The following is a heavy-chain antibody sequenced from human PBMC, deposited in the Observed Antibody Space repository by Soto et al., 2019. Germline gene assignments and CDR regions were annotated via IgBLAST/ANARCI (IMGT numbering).Heavy chain of an antibody. J-gene: IGHJ6*02. D-gene: IGHD3-3*01. Sequence: EVQLLQSGGGLVQPGWSLKLSCAASGFALRSSGMTWVRQAPGRGLEWVSTLGGSGITYYADSVKGRFTISRDNSKNTLYLQMNSLRAEDTAVYYCARETYYDFWSGYYSYGMDVWGQGTTVTVSS. CDR2: LGGSGIT. CDR3: ARETYYDFWSGYYSYGMDV. V-gene: IGHV3-23*01. CDR1: GFALRSSG.